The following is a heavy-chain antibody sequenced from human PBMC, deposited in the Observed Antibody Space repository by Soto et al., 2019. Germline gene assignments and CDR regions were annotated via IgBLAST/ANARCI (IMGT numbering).Heavy chain of an antibody. CDR3: ARGRLMGDGYHMSWFDP. Sequence: SETLSLTCAVYSGSFRGYYWNWIRQSPGKGLEWIGEINHDGSINSNPSLKSRLTISVDTSKNQFSLELSSVTAADTAVYYCARGRLMGDGYHMSWFDPWGQGTPVTVSS. D-gene: IGHD5-12*01. V-gene: IGHV4-34*01. J-gene: IGHJ5*02. CDR1: SGSFRGYY. CDR2: INHDGSI.